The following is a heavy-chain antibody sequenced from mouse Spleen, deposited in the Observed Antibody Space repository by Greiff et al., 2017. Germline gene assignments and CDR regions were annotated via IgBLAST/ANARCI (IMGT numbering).Heavy chain of an antibody. Sequence: EVQLQQSGPELVKPGASVKMSCKASGYTFTDYNMHWVKQSHGKSLEWIGYINPNNGGTSYNQKFKGKATLTVNKSSSTAYMELRSLTSEDSAVYYCARSNSLLRQAWFAYWGQGTLVTVSA. J-gene: IGHJ3*01. V-gene: IGHV1-22*01. CDR3: ARSNSLLRQAWFAY. D-gene: IGHD1-2*01. CDR2: INPNNGGT. CDR1: GYTFTDYN.